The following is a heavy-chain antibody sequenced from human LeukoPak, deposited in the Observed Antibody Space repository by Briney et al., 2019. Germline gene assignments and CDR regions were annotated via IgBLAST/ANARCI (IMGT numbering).Heavy chain of an antibody. Sequence: ASVKVSCKASGYTFTGYYMHWVRQAPGQGLEWMGWINPNSGGTNYAQKLQGRVTMTTDTSTSTAYMELRSLRSDDTAVYYCARDMVRGIHFDYWGQGTLVTVSS. D-gene: IGHD3-10*01. J-gene: IGHJ4*02. CDR1: GYTFTGYY. V-gene: IGHV1-2*02. CDR2: INPNSGGT. CDR3: ARDMVRGIHFDY.